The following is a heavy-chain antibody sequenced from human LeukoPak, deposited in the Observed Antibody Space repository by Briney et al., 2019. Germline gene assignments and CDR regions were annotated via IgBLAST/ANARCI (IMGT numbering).Heavy chain of an antibody. D-gene: IGHD2-15*01. CDR2: VYNSGST. J-gene: IGHJ4*02. V-gene: IGHV4-39*07. CDR3: ARDAPTAYCSGGTCYFDY. Sequence: PSETLSLTCTVSGGSISSSNYYWGWIRQPSGKGLEWIGSVYNSGSTYYNPSLKSRVIVSLHMSQNQFSLRLTSVTAADTAIYYCARDAPTAYCSGGTCYFDYWGQGTLVTVSS. CDR1: GGSISSSNYY.